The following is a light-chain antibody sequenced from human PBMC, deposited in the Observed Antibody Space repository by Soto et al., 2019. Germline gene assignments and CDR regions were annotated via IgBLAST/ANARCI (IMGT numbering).Light chain of an antibody. V-gene: IGLV4-69*01. CDR3: QTWGTGTWV. Sequence: QPVLTQSPSASASLGASVKLTCTLSSAHSSYAIAWHQQQPEKGPRYLMKVNSDGSHNKGDGIPDRFSGSSSGAERYLTISSLQSEDEADYYCQTWGTGTWVFGGGTKLTVL. J-gene: IGLJ3*02. CDR1: SAHSSYA. CDR2: VNSDGSH.